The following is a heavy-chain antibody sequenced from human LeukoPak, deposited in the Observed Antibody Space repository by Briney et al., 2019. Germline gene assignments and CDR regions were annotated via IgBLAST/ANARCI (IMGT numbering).Heavy chain of an antibody. D-gene: IGHD2-15*01. CDR3: ARGAPGSYCSGGSCPYFDY. Sequence: ASVKVSCKASGYTFTSYDINRVRQATGQRLEWMGWMKPNSGNTGYAQKFQGRVTMTRNTSITTAYMELSSLRSEDTAVYYCARGAPGSYCSGGSCPYFDYWGQGTLVTVSS. CDR1: GYTFTSYD. V-gene: IGHV1-8*01. CDR2: MKPNSGNT. J-gene: IGHJ4*02.